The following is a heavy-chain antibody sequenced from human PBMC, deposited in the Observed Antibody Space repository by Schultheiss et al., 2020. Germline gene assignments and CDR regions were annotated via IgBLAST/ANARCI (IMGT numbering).Heavy chain of an antibody. D-gene: IGHD6-13*01. J-gene: IGHJ4*02. CDR1: GFTFSSYA. CDR2: ISYDGSNK. V-gene: IGHV3-30*18. Sequence: GGSLRLSCAASGFTFSSYAMSWVRQAPGKGLEWVAVISYDGSNKYYADSVKGRFTISRDNSKNTLYLQMNSLRAEDTAVYYCAKDPRYSSSWTGDWGQGTLVTVSS. CDR3: AKDPRYSSSWTGD.